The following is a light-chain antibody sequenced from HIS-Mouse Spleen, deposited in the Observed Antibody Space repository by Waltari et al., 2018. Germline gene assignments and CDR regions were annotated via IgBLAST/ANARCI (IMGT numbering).Light chain of an antibody. CDR3: YSTDSSGNHRV. J-gene: IGLJ2*01. CDR1: ALPKKY. Sequence: SYELTQPPSVSVSPGQTARIPGSGDALPKKYAYWYQQKSGQAPVLVIYEDSKRHSGIPERFSGSSSGTMATLTISGAQVEDEADYYCYSTDSSGNHRVFGGGTKLTVL. CDR2: EDS. V-gene: IGLV3-10*01.